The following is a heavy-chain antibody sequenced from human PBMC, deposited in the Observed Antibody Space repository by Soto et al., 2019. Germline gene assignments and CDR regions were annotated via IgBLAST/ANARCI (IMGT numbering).Heavy chain of an antibody. J-gene: IGHJ4*02. D-gene: IGHD6-13*01. CDR1: GGTFSSYA. CDR2: IIPIFGTA. V-gene: IGHV1-69*01. Sequence: QVQLVQSGAEVKKPGSSVKVSCKASGGTFSSYAISWVRQAPGQGLEWMGGIIPIFGTANYAQKFQVRVTITADESTSTAYMELRSLRSEDTAVYYGARDRVAAAGTFDYWGQGTLVTVSS. CDR3: ARDRVAAAGTFDY.